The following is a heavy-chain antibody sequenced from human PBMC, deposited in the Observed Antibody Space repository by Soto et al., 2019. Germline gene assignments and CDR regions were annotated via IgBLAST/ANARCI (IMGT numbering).Heavy chain of an antibody. J-gene: IGHJ6*02. CDR2: ISAYNGNT. V-gene: IGHV1-18*01. CDR3: ARGGRDTYYYYGMDV. Sequence: ASVKVSCEASGYTFTSYGISWVRQAPGQGLEWMGWISAYNGNTNYAQKLQGRVTMTTDTSTSTAYMELRSLRSDDTAVYYCARGGRDTYYYYGMDVWGQGTTVTVSS. CDR1: GYTFTSYG. D-gene: IGHD2-15*01.